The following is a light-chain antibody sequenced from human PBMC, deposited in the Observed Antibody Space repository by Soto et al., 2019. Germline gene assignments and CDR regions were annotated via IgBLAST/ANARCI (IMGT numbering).Light chain of an antibody. J-gene: IGLJ1*01. CDR2: EVT. CDR3: CSYAGTTTSYV. CDR1: SSDVGSYNL. Sequence: QSVLTQPASVSGSPGQSITFSCTGTSSDVGSYNLVSWYQQHPGKAPKLMIYEVTKRPSGVSNRFSGSKSGNTASLTISGLQAEDEADYSCCSYAGTTTSYVFGPGTKVTVL. V-gene: IGLV2-23*02.